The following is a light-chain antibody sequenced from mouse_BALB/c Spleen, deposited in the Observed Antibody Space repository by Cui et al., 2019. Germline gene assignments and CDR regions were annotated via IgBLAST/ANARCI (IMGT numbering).Light chain of an antibody. Sequence: QIVLTQSPALMSASPGETVTMTCSASSRVSYMYWYQQKPRSSPKPWIYLTSNLASGVPARFSGSGSGTSYSLTISSMEAEDAATYYCQQWSSNPPTFGGGTKLEIK. CDR1: SRVSY. J-gene: IGKJ2*01. V-gene: IGKV4-68*01. CDR2: LTS. CDR3: QQWSSNPPT.